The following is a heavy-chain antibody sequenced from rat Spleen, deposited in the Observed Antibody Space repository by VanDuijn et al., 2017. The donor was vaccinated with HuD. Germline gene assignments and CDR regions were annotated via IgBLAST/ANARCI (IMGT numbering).Heavy chain of an antibody. Sequence: QVQLKESGPGLVQPSQTLSLTCTVAGFSLTSYNVHWVRQPPGKDREWMGVIWNTGGTQYNSALKSRLSISKDTSKSQVFLKMNSLQTEDTAMYFCARTGNNFYFDYWGQGVMVTVSS. CDR3: ARTGNNFYFDY. V-gene: IGHV2-41*01. CDR2: IWNTGGT. CDR1: GFSLTSYN. J-gene: IGHJ2*01. D-gene: IGHD1-10*01.